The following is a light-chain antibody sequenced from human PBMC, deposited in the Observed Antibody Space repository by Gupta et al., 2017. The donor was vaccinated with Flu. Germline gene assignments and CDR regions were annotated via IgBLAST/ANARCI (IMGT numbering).Light chain of an antibody. CDR2: SEN. Sequence: QSVVTPPPSASGTPGQSVTISCSGSDSNIGSNTVNWYQQLPGTAPRLLLYSENRRPSGVPDRFSGSKSGTSGSLAISGLQSEDEADYYCATWDDSLNALVFGGGTKLTV. V-gene: IGLV1-44*01. J-gene: IGLJ3*02. CDR3: ATWDDSLNALV. CDR1: DSNIGSNT.